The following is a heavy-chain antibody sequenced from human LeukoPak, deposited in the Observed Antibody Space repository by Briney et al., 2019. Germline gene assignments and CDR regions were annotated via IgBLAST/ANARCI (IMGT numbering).Heavy chain of an antibody. CDR2: ISAYNGNT. D-gene: IGHD4-17*01. CDR3: AKALHYGDYGKFDY. CDR1: GYTFTSYG. J-gene: IGHJ4*02. V-gene: IGHV1-18*01. Sequence: ASVKVSCKASGYTFTSYGISWVRQAPGQGLEWMGWISAYNGNTNYAQKLQGRVTMTTDTSTSTAYMELRSLRAEDTAVYYCAKALHYGDYGKFDYWGQGTLVTVSS.